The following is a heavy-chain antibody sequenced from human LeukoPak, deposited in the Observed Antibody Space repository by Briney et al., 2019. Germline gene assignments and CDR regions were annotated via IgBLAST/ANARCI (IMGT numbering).Heavy chain of an antibody. J-gene: IGHJ4*02. CDR2: INPSGGST. CDR3: ARDPVISEYSGYDMRGPSDY. Sequence: GASVKVSCKASGYTFTSYYMHWVRQAPGQGLEWMGIINPSGGSTSYAQKFQGRVTITRDTSISTAYMELSRLRADDTAVYFCARDPVISEYSGYDMRGPSDYWGQGTLVTVSS. V-gene: IGHV1-46*01. D-gene: IGHD5-12*01. CDR1: GYTFTSYY.